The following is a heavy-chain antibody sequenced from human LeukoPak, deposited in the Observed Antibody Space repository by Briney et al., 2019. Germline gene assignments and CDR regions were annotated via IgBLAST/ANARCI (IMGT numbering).Heavy chain of an antibody. D-gene: IGHD5-18*01. CDR2: IYYSGST. CDR1: GGSISSGDYY. V-gene: IGHV4-30-4*08. J-gene: IGHJ5*02. CDR3: ARDGTGYSYEYNWFDP. Sequence: SETLSLTCTVSGGSISSGDYYWSWIRQPPGKGLEWIGYIYYSGSTYYNPSLKSRVTISVDTTKNQFSLKLSSVTAADTAVYYCARDGTGYSYEYNWFDPWGQGTLVTVSS.